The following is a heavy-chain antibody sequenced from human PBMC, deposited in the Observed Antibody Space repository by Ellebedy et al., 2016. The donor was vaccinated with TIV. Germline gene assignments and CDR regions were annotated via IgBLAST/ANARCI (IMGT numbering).Heavy chain of an antibody. CDR1: GFTFSKFA. V-gene: IGHV3-7*01. J-gene: IGHJ4*02. D-gene: IGHD3-22*01. CDR3: AREDYYDSSGYYAY. Sequence: GESLKISXSASGFTFSKFAMHWVRQAPGKGLEWVANIKEDGSEKYYVDSVKGRFTISRDNAKNSLYLQMNSLRAEDTAVYYCAREDYYDSSGYYAYWGQGTLVTVSS. CDR2: IKEDGSEK.